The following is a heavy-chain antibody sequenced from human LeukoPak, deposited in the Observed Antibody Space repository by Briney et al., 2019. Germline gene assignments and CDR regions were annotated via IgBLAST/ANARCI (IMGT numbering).Heavy chain of an antibody. CDR1: GYTFTSFE. J-gene: IGHJ6*02. V-gene: IGHV1-8*01. CDR3: ARGPPQLSVVPNYYYGMDV. Sequence: ASVKVSCKVSGYTFTSFEINWVRQVTGQGLEWMGWMNPNSGNTGYAQKFQGRVTMTRNTSISTAYMELSSLRSEDTAVYYCARGPPQLSVVPNYYYGMDVWGQGTTVTVSS. D-gene: IGHD5-18*01. CDR2: MNPNSGNT.